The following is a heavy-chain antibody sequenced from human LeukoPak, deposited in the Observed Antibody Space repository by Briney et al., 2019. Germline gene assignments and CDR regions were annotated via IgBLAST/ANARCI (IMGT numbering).Heavy chain of an antibody. CDR1: GYTFTSYG. CDR2: ISAYNGNT. CDR3: ARNHDILTGYYMEYYYYYMDV. V-gene: IGHV1-18*01. Sequence: ASVKVSCKASGYTFTSYGISWVRQAPGQGLEWMGWISAYNGNTNYAQKLQGRVTMTTDTSTSTAYMELRSLRSDDTAVYYCARNHDILTGYYMEYYYYYMDVWGKGTTVTIPS. D-gene: IGHD3-9*01. J-gene: IGHJ6*03.